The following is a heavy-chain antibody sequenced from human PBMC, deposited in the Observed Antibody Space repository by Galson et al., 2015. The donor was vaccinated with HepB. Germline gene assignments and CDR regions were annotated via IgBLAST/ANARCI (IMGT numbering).Heavy chain of an antibody. CDR2: ISPYNDNT. D-gene: IGHD3-10*01. CDR3: ARWGQGFGDLSFDY. J-gene: IGHJ4*02. CDR1: GYTFSSYG. V-gene: IGHV1-18*04. Sequence: SVKVSCKASGYTFSSYGISWVRQAPGQGLEWMGWISPYNDNTNYAQNLQGRVTMTTDTSTSTAYMELRSLRSDDTAVYYCARWGQGFGDLSFDYWGQGTLVTVSS.